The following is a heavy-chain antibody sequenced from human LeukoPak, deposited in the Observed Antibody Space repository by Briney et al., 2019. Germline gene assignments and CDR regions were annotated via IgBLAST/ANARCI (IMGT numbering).Heavy chain of an antibody. CDR3: ARERLGFFEY. V-gene: IGHV4-59*01. D-gene: IGHD3-9*01. J-gene: IGHJ4*02. CDR2: IFYSGST. Sequence: SETLSLTCAVYGGSFSGYYWSWIRQPPGKGLEWIGYIFYSGSTNYNPSLKSRVTISLDTSKNQFSLKLSSVTSADTAVYYCARERLGFFEYWGQGTLVTVSS. CDR1: GGSFSGYY.